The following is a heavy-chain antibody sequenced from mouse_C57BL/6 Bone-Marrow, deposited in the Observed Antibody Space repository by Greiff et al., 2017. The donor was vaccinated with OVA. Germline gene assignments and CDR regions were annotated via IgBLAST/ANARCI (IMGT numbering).Heavy chain of an antibody. J-gene: IGHJ2*01. CDR2: IYPGDGDT. D-gene: IGHD2-3*01. CDR1: GYAFSSSW. Sequence: QVQLKESGPELVKPGASVKISCKASGYAFSSSWMNWVKQRPGKGLEWIGRIYPGDGDTNYNGKFKGKATLTAVKSSSTAYMQLSSLTSEDSAVYFCARHEDGYYASYFDYWGQGTTLTVSS. V-gene: IGHV1-82*01. CDR3: ARHEDGYYASYFDY.